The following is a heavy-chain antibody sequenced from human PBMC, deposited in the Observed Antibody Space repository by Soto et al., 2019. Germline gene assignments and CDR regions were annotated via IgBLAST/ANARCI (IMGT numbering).Heavy chain of an antibody. CDR2: VYYSGST. D-gene: IGHD5-12*01. Sequence: QVQLQESGPGLVRPSETLSLTCSVSGGSISNYYWNWIRQPPGKGLEWIGYVYYSGSTHFHPSLKSRVTMSGDTSTNHFSLNLSSVTAADAAIYYCARAVNSGYPDTFDIWGQGTRVTVAS. CDR3: ARAVNSGYPDTFDI. J-gene: IGHJ3*02. CDR1: GGSISNYY. V-gene: IGHV4-59*01.